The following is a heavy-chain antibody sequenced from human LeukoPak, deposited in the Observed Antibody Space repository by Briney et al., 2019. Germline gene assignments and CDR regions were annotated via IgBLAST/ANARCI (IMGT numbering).Heavy chain of an antibody. Sequence: GGSLRLSCAASGFTFSSYAMSWVRQAPGKGLEWVSAISGSGGSTYYADSVKGRFTISRDNSKNTLYLQMSSLRAEDTAVYYCAKDYDILTGYYFGQVDYWGQGTLVTVSS. J-gene: IGHJ4*02. D-gene: IGHD3-9*01. CDR3: AKDYDILTGYYFGQVDY. V-gene: IGHV3-23*01. CDR2: ISGSGGST. CDR1: GFTFSSYA.